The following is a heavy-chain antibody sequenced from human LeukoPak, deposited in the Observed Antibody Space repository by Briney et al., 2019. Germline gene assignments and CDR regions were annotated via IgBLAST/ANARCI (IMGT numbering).Heavy chain of an antibody. CDR1: GFTFSSYS. CDR3: AKDLRPYYGSGSTDFDY. CDR2: ISSSSSYI. V-gene: IGHV3-21*01. D-gene: IGHD3-10*01. Sequence: GGSLRLSCAASGFTFSSYSMNWVRQAPGKGLEWVSSISSSSSYIYYADSVKGRFTISRDNSKNTLYLQMNSLRAEDTAVYYCAKDLRPYYGSGSTDFDYWGQGTLVTVSS. J-gene: IGHJ4*02.